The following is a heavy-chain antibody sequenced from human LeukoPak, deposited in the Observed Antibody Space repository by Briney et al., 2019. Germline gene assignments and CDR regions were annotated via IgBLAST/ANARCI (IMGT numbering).Heavy chain of an antibody. V-gene: IGHV4-61*02. Sequence: SETLSLTCNVSGGSISSGSYYWSWIRQPAGKGLEWIGRIYTSGSTNYNPSLKSRVTISVDTSKNQFSLNLGSVTAADTAVYYCARTRVAAAARDYWGQGTLVTVSS. J-gene: IGHJ4*02. CDR1: GGSISSGSYY. D-gene: IGHD6-13*01. CDR3: ARTRVAAAARDY. CDR2: IYTSGST.